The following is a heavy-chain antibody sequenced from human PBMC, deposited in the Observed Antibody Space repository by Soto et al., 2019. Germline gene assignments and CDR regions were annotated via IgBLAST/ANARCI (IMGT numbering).Heavy chain of an antibody. D-gene: IGHD6-13*01. V-gene: IGHV1-3*01. CDR3: ARHRVAAAGTVDY. CDR1: GYTFTSYA. J-gene: IGHJ4*02. Sequence: ASVKVSCKASGYTFTSYAMHWVRQAPGQRLEWMGWINAGNGNTKYSQKFQGRVTITRDTSASTAYMELSSLRSEDTAVYYCARHRVAAAGTVDYWGQGTLVNGSS. CDR2: INAGNGNT.